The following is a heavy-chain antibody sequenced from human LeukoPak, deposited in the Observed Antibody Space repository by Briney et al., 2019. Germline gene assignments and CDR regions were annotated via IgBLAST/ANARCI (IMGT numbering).Heavy chain of an antibody. CDR1: GFSFSSYG. Sequence: PGGSLRLSCAASGFSFSSYGMSWVRQAPGKGLEWVSAISGSGGSTYYADSVKGRFTISRDNSKNTLYLQMNSLRAEDTAVYYCAKGPESSWYYDWFDPWGQGTLVTVSS. CDR3: AKGPESSWYYDWFDP. D-gene: IGHD6-13*01. CDR2: ISGSGGST. J-gene: IGHJ5*02. V-gene: IGHV3-23*01.